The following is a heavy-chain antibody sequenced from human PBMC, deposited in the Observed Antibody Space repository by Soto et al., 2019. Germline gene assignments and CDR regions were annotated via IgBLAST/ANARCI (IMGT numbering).Heavy chain of an antibody. CDR3: ARGYCSSTSCYYYYYGMDV. CDR2: IIPIFGTA. Sequence: QVQLVQSGAEVKKPGSSVKVSCKASGGTFSSYAISWVRQAPGQGLEWMGGIIPIFGTANYAQKFQGRVTITADESTSTAYMELSSLRSEDTAVYYCARGYCSSTSCYYYYYGMDVWGQGTTVTVSS. CDR1: GGTFSSYA. D-gene: IGHD2-2*01. V-gene: IGHV1-69*01. J-gene: IGHJ6*02.